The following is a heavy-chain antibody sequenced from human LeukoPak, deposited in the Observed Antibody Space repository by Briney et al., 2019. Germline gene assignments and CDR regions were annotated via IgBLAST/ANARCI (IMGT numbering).Heavy chain of an antibody. CDR2: IYHSGST. V-gene: IGHV4-38-2*02. J-gene: IGHJ4*02. CDR3: AGTVTTVLDY. Sequence: SETLSLTCTVSGYSISSGYYWGWIRQPPGKGLEWIGSIYHSGSTYYNLSLKSRVTISVDTSKNQFSLKLSSVTAADTAVYYCAGTVTTVLDYWGQGTLVTVSS. CDR1: GYSISSGYY. D-gene: IGHD4-17*01.